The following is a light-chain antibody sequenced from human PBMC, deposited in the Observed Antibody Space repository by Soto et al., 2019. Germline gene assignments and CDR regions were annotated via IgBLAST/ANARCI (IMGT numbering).Light chain of an antibody. CDR3: AAWDDSLNGRYV. J-gene: IGLJ1*01. V-gene: IGLV1-44*01. Sequence: QSVLTQPPSASRTPLQRVTITCSESGSKIGSNTVNWYQQLPGTAPKLLIYSNNQRPSGVPDRFSGSKSGTSASLAISGLQSEGEADYYCAAWDDSLNGRYVFGTGTKVTVL. CDR2: SNN. CDR1: GSKIGSNT.